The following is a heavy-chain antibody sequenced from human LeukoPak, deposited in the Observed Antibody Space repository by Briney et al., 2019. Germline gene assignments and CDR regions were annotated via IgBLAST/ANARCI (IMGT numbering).Heavy chain of an antibody. J-gene: IGHJ4*02. CDR3: AKDGGTSFDY. CDR1: GFTFSSYW. CDR2: ISGSGGST. D-gene: IGHD3-16*01. Sequence: GGSLRLSCAASGFTFSSYWMHWVRQAPGKGLEWVSAISGSGGSTYYADSVKGRFTISRDNSKNTLYLQMNSLRAEGTAVYYCAKDGGTSFDYWGQGTLVTVSS. V-gene: IGHV3-23*01.